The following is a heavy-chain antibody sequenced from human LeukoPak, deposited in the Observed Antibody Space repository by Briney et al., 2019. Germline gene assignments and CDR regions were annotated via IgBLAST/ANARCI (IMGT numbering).Heavy chain of an antibody. J-gene: IGHJ3*02. CDR1: GFTVTGNY. CDR3: ARDLEDSSPFGAFDM. V-gene: IGHV3-33*08. D-gene: IGHD3-22*01. CDR2: IWFDGIRK. Sequence: TGGSLRLSCAASGFTVTGNYLSWVRQVPGKGLEWVAAIWFDGIRKYYADSVKGRLTISRDNSKNTLYLQMNSLRAEDTAVYYCARDLEDSSPFGAFDMWGQGTMVTVSS.